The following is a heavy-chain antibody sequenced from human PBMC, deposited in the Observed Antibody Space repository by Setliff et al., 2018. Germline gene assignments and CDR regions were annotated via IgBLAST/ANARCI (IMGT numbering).Heavy chain of an antibody. V-gene: IGHV4-34*01. CDR2: INHSGST. J-gene: IGHJ4*02. Sequence: PSETLSLPCAVYGGSFSGYYWSWIRQPPGKGLEWIGEINHSGSTNYNPPLKSRVTMSLDTSKNQLSLNLYFVTAADTAVYYCARAFDSSGFYGESHTHYFDNWGQGTLVTVSS. CDR1: GGSFSGYY. CDR3: ARAFDSSGFYGESHTHYFDN. D-gene: IGHD3-22*01.